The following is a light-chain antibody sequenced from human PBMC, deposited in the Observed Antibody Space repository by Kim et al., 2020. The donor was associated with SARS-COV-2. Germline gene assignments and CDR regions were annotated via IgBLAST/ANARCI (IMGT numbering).Light chain of an antibody. CDR3: QAWDSHNVV. CDR2: QDS. CDR1: GLGHKD. Sequence: SYELTQPPSESVSPGQTASITCSGDGLGHKDVYWYHQRPGQSPVLVMYQDSKRPSGIPERFSASNSGNTATLTISGTQATDEGDYYCQAWDSHNVVFGGG. J-gene: IGLJ2*01. V-gene: IGLV3-1*01.